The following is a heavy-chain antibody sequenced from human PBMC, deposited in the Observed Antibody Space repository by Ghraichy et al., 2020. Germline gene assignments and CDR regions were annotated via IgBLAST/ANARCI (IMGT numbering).Heavy chain of an antibody. CDR3: ARHTNHRPGDYSYYGMDV. CDR1: GFTVSSNY. V-gene: IGHV3-53*01. Sequence: GSLRLSCAASGFTVSSNYMSWVRQAPGKGLEWVSVIYSGGNTYYPDSVKGRFTVSRDNSKNTLYLQLNSLRAEDTAVYYCARHTNHRPGDYSYYGMDVWGQGTTVSVSS. CDR2: IYSGGNT. D-gene: IGHD1-14*01. J-gene: IGHJ6*02.